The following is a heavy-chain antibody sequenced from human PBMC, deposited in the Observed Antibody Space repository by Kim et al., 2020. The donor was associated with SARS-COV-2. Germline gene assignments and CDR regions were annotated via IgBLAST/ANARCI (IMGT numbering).Heavy chain of an antibody. CDR1: GASTINSY. V-gene: IGHV4-59*13. CDR2: ISYSGST. J-gene: IGHJ5*02. D-gene: IGHD6-19*01. Sequence: SETLSLTCTVSGASTINSYWTWNRQPPGKGLEWIGYISYSGSTNYNPSLQNRVTMSIDTSKNQVSLKLSSVTAADTAFYYCAKGSGWSSSWGQGTLVTVSS. CDR3: AKGSGWSSS.